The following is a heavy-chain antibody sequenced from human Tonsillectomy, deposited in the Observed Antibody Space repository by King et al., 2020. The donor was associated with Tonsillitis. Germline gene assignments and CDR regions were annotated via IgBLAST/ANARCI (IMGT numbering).Heavy chain of an antibody. Sequence: VQLVESGGGLVQPGGSLRLSCAASRFTVSSNYMSWVRQAPGKGLEWVSVIYSGGSTYYADSVKGRFTISRHNSKNTLYLQMNSLRAEDTAVYYCARTGYCSSTSCPFPWFDPWGQGTLVTVSS. CDR3: ARTGYCSSTSCPFPWFDP. J-gene: IGHJ5*02. CDR1: RFTVSSNY. V-gene: IGHV3-53*04. CDR2: IYSGGST. D-gene: IGHD2-2*01.